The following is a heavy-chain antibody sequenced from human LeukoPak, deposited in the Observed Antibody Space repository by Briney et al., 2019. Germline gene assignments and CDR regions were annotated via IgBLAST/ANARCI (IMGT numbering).Heavy chain of an antibody. CDR3: ARQSATQLWYFDY. J-gene: IGHJ4*02. D-gene: IGHD5-18*01. Sequence: SETLSLTCTVSGGSLSYYYWSWVRQPPGKGLEWIGYIYNGGSTNYNPSLRSRITMSIDTSKNQFSLSLSSVTAADTAVYYCARQSATQLWYFDYWGQGSLVIVSS. CDR1: GGSLSYYY. V-gene: IGHV4-4*09. CDR2: IYNGGST.